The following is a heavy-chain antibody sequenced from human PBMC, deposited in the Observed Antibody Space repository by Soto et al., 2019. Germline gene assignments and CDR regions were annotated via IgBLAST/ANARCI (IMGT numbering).Heavy chain of an antibody. D-gene: IGHD4-17*01. V-gene: IGHV3-30-3*01. J-gene: IGHJ4*02. CDR2: ISYDGSNK. CDR3: VRGEGGSSVTPFDY. CDR1: GFTFSSYT. Sequence: QVQLVESGGGVVQPGRSLRLSCAASGFTFSSYTMHWVRQAPGKGLEWVTFISYDGSNKYYADSVKGRFTISRDSSKNTLYLQMNSLRDEDTAVYYCVRGEGGSSVTPFDYWGQGTLVTVSS.